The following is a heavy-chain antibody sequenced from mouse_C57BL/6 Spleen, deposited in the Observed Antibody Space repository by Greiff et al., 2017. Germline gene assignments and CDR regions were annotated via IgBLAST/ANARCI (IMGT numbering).Heavy chain of an antibody. D-gene: IGHD1-1*01. J-gene: IGHJ2*01. V-gene: IGHV14-2*01. CDR2: IDPEDGET. Sequence: VQLQQSGAELVKPGASVKLSCTASGFNIKDYYMHWVKQRTEQGLEWIGRIDPEDGETKYDPKFQGKATITADTSSNTAYLQLSSLTSEDTAVYYCAREDYYCSSYDWFDYWGQGTTLTVSS. CDR1: GFNIKDYY. CDR3: AREDYYCSSYDWFDY.